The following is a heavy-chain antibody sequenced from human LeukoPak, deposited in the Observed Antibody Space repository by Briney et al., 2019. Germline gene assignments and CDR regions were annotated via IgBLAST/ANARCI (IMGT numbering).Heavy chain of an antibody. V-gene: IGHV4-61*02. Sequence: SESLSLTCTVSGCSISSGSYYWSWIRQPAGKGLEWIGRIYTSGSTNYNPSLKSRATISVDTSKNQFSLKLSSVTAADTAVYYCARDLGFTYYDFWSGYFMGDAFDIWGQGTMVTVSS. CDR1: GCSISSGSYY. D-gene: IGHD3-3*01. CDR2: IYTSGST. CDR3: ARDLGFTYYDFWSGYFMGDAFDI. J-gene: IGHJ3*02.